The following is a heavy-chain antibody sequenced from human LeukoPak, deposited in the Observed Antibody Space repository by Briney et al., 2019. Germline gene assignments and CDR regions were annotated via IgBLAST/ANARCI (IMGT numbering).Heavy chain of an antibody. CDR3: TTRDTTDY. V-gene: IGHV3-74*01. CDR1: GFTLSGTR. J-gene: IGHJ4*02. Sequence: PGGSLSLTCAASGFTLSGTRLHWVRQAPGKGLVWVSRINSDGSSTSYADSVKGRFTISRDNAKNTLYLQMNSLRAEDPAVYYFTTRDTTDYCSQGTLVTVSS. CDR2: INSDGSST. D-gene: IGHD1-26*01.